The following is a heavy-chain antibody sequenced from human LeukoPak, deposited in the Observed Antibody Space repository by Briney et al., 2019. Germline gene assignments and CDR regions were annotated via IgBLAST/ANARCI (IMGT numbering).Heavy chain of an antibody. D-gene: IGHD3-10*01. Sequence: ASVKDSCKVSGYTLTELSMHWVRQAPGKGLEWMGGFDPEDGETIYAQKFQGRVTMTEDTSTDTAYMELSSLRSEDTAVYYCATVSSRMVRGVLSFDYWGQGTLVTVSS. J-gene: IGHJ4*02. V-gene: IGHV1-24*01. CDR1: GYTLTELS. CDR2: FDPEDGET. CDR3: ATVSSRMVRGVLSFDY.